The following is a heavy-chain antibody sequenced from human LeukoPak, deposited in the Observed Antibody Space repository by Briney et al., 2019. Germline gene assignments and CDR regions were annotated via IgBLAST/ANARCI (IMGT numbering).Heavy chain of an antibody. CDR1: GYTFTSYG. D-gene: IGHD6-19*01. V-gene: IGHV1-18*01. CDR2: ISAYNGNT. Sequence: GASVKVSCKASGYTFTSYGISWVRQAPGQGLEWMGWISAYNGNTNYAQKLQGRVTMTTDTSTSTAYMELRSLRSDDTAVFYCAGGQQWLVPLYYYYGMDGWGEGTTVTVSS. CDR3: AGGQQWLVPLYYYYGMDG. J-gene: IGHJ6*04.